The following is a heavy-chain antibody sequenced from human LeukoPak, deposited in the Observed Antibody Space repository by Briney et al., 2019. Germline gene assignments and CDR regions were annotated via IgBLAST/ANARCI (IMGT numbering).Heavy chain of an antibody. V-gene: IGHV4-39*01. CDR2: IYYSGST. J-gene: IGHJ5*02. CDR1: GGSISSSSYY. CDR3: ARGYSGYDRDP. Sequence: SETLSLTCTVSGGSISSSSYYWGWIRQPPGKGLEWIGSIYYSGSTYYNPSLKSRVTISVDTSKNQFSLKLSSVTAADTAVYYCARGYSGYDRDPWGQGTLVTVSS. D-gene: IGHD5-12*01.